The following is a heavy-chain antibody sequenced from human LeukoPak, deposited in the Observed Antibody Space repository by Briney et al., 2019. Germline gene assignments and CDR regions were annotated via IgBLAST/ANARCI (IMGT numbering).Heavy chain of an antibody. Sequence: ASVKVSCKASGYTFTIYNIHWVRQATGQGLEWMGWMNPNSGNTGYAQKFYGRVTMTRNTSISTAYMELSSLRSEDTAVYSCARGPGIQRPASAFDIWGQGKMVTVSS. CDR3: ARGPGIQRPASAFDI. J-gene: IGHJ3*02. CDR2: MNPNSGNT. V-gene: IGHV1-8*01. D-gene: IGHD5-18*01. CDR1: GYTFTIYN.